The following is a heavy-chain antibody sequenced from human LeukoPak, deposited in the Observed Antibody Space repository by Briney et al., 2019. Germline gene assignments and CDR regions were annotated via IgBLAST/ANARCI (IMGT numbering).Heavy chain of an antibody. Sequence: ASVKVSCKVSGYTLTELSMHWVRQAPGKGLEWMGGFDPEDGETIYAQKFQGRVTMTEDTSTDTAYMELSSLRSEDTAVYYCATRALGVNWFDPWGQGTLVTVSS. CDR3: ATRALGVNWFDP. V-gene: IGHV1-24*01. CDR2: FDPEDGET. J-gene: IGHJ5*02. CDR1: GYTLTELS.